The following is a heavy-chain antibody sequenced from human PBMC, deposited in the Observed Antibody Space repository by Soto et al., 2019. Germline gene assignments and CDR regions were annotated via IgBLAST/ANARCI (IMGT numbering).Heavy chain of an antibody. CDR2: IYPGDSDT. V-gene: IGHV5-51*01. CDR3: AREREIFGVVTHLSGFDY. CDR1: GYSFTSYW. J-gene: IGHJ4*02. Sequence: GESLKISCKGSGYSFTSYWIGWVRQMPGKGLEWMGIIYPGDSDTRYSPSFQGQVTISADKSISTAYLQWSSLKASDTAMYYCAREREIFGVVTHLSGFDYWGQGTLVTVSS. D-gene: IGHD3-3*01.